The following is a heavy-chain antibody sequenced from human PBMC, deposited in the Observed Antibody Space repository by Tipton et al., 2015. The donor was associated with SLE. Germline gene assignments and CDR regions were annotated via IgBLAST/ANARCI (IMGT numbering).Heavy chain of an antibody. Sequence: SLRLSCAASGFTFTTYDMHWVRQAPGKGLEWGAVISYDGSNKYYADSVKGRFTISRDNSKNTLYLQVNSLRAEDTAVYYCARVLGSFYGMDVWGQGTTVTVSS. CDR1: GFTFTTYD. V-gene: IGHV3-30*04. J-gene: IGHJ6*02. CDR2: ISYDGSNK. CDR3: ARVLGSFYGMDV.